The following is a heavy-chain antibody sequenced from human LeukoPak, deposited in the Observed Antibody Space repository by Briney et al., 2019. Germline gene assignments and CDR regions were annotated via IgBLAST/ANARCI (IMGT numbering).Heavy chain of an antibody. CDR3: AKEVSSIIVGADQAFDY. V-gene: IGHV3-21*01. CDR2: ISSSGSYI. CDR1: RFTFSSYS. Sequence: GGSLRLSCAGARFTFSSYSMNWVRQAPGKGLEWVSSISSSGSYIYYADSVKGRFTISRDNAKNSLYLQMNSLRAEDTAVYYCAKEVSSIIVGADQAFDYWGQGTLVTVSS. J-gene: IGHJ4*02. D-gene: IGHD1-26*01.